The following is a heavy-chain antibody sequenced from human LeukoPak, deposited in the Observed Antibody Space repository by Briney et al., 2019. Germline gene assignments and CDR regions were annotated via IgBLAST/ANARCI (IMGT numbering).Heavy chain of an antibody. CDR1: GGSISSYY. CDR2: IYYSGST. Sequence: SETLSLTCTVSGGSISSYYWSWIRQPPGKGLEWIGYIYYSGSTNYNPSLKSRVTISVDTSKNQFSLKLSSVTAADTAVYYCARDPSGYFNYWGQGTLATVSS. V-gene: IGHV4-59*12. CDR3: ARDPSGYFNY. D-gene: IGHD3-22*01. J-gene: IGHJ4*02.